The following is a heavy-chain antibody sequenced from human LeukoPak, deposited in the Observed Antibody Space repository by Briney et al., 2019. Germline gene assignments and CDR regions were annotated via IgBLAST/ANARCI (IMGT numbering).Heavy chain of an antibody. V-gene: IGHV3-23*01. J-gene: IGHJ4*02. CDR2: ISGSADNT. CDR3: AKQGFGC. Sequence: GGSLRLPCTASGLTLSSYAMSWVRQAPGEGLEWVSTISGSADNTNYAEAVKGRFTISRDNSKNTMYLQMNSLRAEDTAVYYCAKQGFGCWGQGTLVTVSS. CDR1: GLTLSSYA.